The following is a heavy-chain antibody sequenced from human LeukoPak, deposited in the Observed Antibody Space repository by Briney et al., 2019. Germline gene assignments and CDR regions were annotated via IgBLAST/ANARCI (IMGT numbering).Heavy chain of an antibody. CDR2: INWNGGST. D-gene: IGHD3-16*02. CDR3: ARDKYPDAGLSSWFDP. Sequence: GGSLRLSCAASGFTFDDYGMSWVRQAPGKGLEWVSGINWNGGSTGYADPVKGRFTISRDNAKNSLYLQMNSLRAEDTALYHCARDKYPDAGLSSWFDPWGQGTLVTVSS. CDR1: GFTFDDYG. J-gene: IGHJ5*02. V-gene: IGHV3-20*01.